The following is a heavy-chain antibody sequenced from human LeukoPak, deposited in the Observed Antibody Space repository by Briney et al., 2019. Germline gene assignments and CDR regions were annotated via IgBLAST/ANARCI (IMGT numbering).Heavy chain of an antibody. J-gene: IGHJ4*02. CDR2: IKSKTDGGTT. Sequence: PGGSLRLSCAASGFTFSNAWTSWVRQAPGKGLEWVGRIKSKTDGGTTDYTAPVKGRFTISRDDSRNTLYLQMNSLQIEDTAVYYCTTFGYNAYFDYWGQGTLVTVSS. CDR3: TTFGYNAYFDY. CDR1: GFTFSNAW. V-gene: IGHV3-15*01. D-gene: IGHD5-24*01.